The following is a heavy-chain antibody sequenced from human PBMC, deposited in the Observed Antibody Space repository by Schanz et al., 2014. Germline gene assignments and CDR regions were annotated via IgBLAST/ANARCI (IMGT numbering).Heavy chain of an antibody. Sequence: QVQLVQSGAEVKKPGSSVKVSCKASGGTFSTYTISWVRQAPGQGLEWMGWISPYNGNTNYAQRFQGRVSITADTSTNTAYMELSSLTSEDTAVHYCARGRGFYDYWGQGTLVTVSS. J-gene: IGHJ4*02. D-gene: IGHD3-10*01. CDR1: GGTFSTYT. CDR2: ISPYNGNT. V-gene: IGHV1-69*02. CDR3: ARGRGFYDY.